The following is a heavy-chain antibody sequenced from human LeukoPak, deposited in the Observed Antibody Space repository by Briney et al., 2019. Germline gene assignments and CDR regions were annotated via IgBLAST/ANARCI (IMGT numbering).Heavy chain of an antibody. V-gene: IGHV5-51*01. D-gene: IGHD6-13*01. CDR1: EYSFPNYC. Sequence: GQSLKISCKHSEYSFPNYCIGWVRQMPGKGLEWMGIIYPDDSDTRYSPSFQGQVTISADKSISTAYLQWSSLKASDTAMYYCAIGRGGQQLGDYWGQGTLVTVSS. CDR2: IYPDDSDT. J-gene: IGHJ4*02. CDR3: AIGRGGQQLGDY.